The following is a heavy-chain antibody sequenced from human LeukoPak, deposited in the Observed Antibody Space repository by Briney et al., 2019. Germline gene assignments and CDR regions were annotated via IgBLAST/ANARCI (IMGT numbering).Heavy chain of an antibody. J-gene: IGHJ4*02. CDR3: AKDGRVDILTGYVDY. CDR2: IYSGGST. V-gene: IGHV3-53*01. CDR1: GFTVSNNY. Sequence: GGSLRLSCAASGFTVSNNYMSWVRQAPGKGLEWVSVIYSGGSTYYADSVQGRFTISRDNSKNTLYLQMNSLRAEDTAVYYCAKDGRVDILTGYVDYWGQGTLVTVSS. D-gene: IGHD3-9*01.